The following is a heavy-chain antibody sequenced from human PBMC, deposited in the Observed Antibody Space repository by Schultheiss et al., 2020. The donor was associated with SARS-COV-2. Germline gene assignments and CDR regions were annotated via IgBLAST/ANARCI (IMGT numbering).Heavy chain of an antibody. D-gene: IGHD2-15*01. CDR1: GFTFSSYG. V-gene: IGHV3-21*05. Sequence: GESLKISCAASGFTFSSYGMHWVRQAPGKGLEWVSYISSSSSYTNYADSVKGRFTISRDNAKNSLYLQMNSLRAEDTAVYYCARDQGEGVGSLDIWGQGTMVTVSS. CDR3: ARDQGEGVGSLDI. J-gene: IGHJ3*02. CDR2: ISSSSSYT.